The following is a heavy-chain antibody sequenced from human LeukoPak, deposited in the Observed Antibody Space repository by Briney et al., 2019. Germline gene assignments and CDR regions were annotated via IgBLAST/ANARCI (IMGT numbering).Heavy chain of an antibody. Sequence: GGSLRLSCVASGFTFNTYAMSWVRQAPGKGLEWVSTISGSGAFTKYADSVTGRFTISRDNSKNTMYLQLNSLRAEDTAIYYCAKTYYYDSSGYSHYLAYDYWGQGTLVIVSS. CDR1: GFTFNTYA. CDR2: ISGSGAFT. V-gene: IGHV3-23*01. CDR3: AKTYYYDSSGYSHYLAYDY. D-gene: IGHD3-22*01. J-gene: IGHJ4*02.